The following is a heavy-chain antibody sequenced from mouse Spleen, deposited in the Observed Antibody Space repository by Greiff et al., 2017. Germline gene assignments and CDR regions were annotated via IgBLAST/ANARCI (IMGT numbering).Heavy chain of an antibody. D-gene: IGHD1-1*01. Sequence: ESGAELAKPGASVKMSCKASGYTFTSYWMHWVKQRPGQGLEWIGYINPSTGYTEYNQKFKDKATLTADKSSSTAYMQLSSLTSEDSAVYYCARGFIYAMDYWGQGTSVTVSS. V-gene: IGHV1-7*01. CDR3: ARGFIYAMDY. J-gene: IGHJ4*01. CDR1: GYTFTSYW. CDR2: INPSTGYT.